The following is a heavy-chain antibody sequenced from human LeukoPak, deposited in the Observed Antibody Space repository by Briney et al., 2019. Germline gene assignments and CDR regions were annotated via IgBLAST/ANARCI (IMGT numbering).Heavy chain of an antibody. CDR2: IYPGDSDT. CDR3: ARPPGYCSSTSCPFDY. D-gene: IGHD2-2*01. Sequence: GESLKISCKGSGYSFTSYWIGWVRQMPGKGLEWMRIIYPGDSDTRYSPSFQGQVTISADKSISTAYLQWSSLKASDAAMYYCARPPGYCSSTSCPFDYWGQGTLVTVSS. J-gene: IGHJ4*02. CDR1: GYSFTSYW. V-gene: IGHV5-51*01.